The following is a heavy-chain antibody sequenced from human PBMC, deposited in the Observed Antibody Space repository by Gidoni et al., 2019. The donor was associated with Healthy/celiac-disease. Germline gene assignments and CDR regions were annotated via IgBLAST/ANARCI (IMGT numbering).Heavy chain of an antibody. V-gene: IGHV3-21*01. D-gene: IGHD2-8*01. CDR1: GFTFSSYS. Sequence: EVQLVESGGGLVKPGGSLSLSCAASGFTFSSYSMNWVRQAPGKGLEWFASISSSSSYIYYADSVKGRFTISRDNAKNSLYLQMNSLRAEDTAVYYCARDSVDGYFDYWGQGTLVTVSS. J-gene: IGHJ4*02. CDR2: ISSSSSYI. CDR3: ARDSVDGYFDY.